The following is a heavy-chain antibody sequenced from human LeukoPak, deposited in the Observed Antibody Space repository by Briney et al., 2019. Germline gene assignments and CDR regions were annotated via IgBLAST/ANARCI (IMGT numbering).Heavy chain of an antibody. CDR1: GGSISSGDYY. V-gene: IGHV4-30-4*01. D-gene: IGHD3-10*01. Sequence: PSETLSLTCTVSGGSISSGDYYWSWIRQPPGKGLEWIGYIYYSGSTYYNPSLKSRVTISVDTSKNQFSLKLSSVTAADTAVYYCARESAPGGYGSGSYPSYYFDYWGQGTLVTVSS. CDR2: IYYSGST. J-gene: IGHJ4*02. CDR3: ARESAPGGYGSGSYPSYYFDY.